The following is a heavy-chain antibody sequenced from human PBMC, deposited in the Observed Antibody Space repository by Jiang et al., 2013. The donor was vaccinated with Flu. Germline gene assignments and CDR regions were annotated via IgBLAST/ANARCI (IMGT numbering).Heavy chain of an antibody. CDR2: ISSSSTTI. J-gene: IGHJ6*02. Sequence: VQLVESGGGLVQPGGSLRLSCVASGFTFSTYALNWVRQAPGKGLEWVSYISSSSTTIFYADSVKGRFTISRDNARNSLHLQMNSLRAEDTAVYYCALQPIFGVDGWGQGTTVTVSS. V-gene: IGHV3-48*01. CDR3: ALQPIFGVDG. D-gene: IGHD4-11*01. CDR1: GFTFSTYA.